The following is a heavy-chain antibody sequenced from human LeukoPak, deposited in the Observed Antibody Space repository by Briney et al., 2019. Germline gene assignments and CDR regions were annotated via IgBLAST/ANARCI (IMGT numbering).Heavy chain of an antibody. D-gene: IGHD1-26*01. CDR3: ARGGGSRYYYYYMDV. Sequence: SETLSLTCTVSGYSISSGYYWGWIRQPPGKGLEWIGSIYHSGSTNYNPSLKSRVTISVDTSKNQFSLKLSSVTAADTAVYYCARGGGSRYYYYYMDVWGKGTTVTVSS. CDR2: IYHSGST. CDR1: GYSISSGYY. V-gene: IGHV4-38-2*02. J-gene: IGHJ6*03.